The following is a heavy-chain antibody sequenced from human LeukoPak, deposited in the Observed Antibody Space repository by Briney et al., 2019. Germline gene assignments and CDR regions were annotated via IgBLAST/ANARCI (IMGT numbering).Heavy chain of an antibody. V-gene: IGHV3-30*18. Sequence: GGSLRLSCAASGFTFSSYAMHWVREAPGKGLEWVGVISYDGSNTYYVDSVKGRFTISRDNSKNTVYLQVNSLRPEDTAVYYCAKVHLTYYYDSSGYGFQDYSGQGTLVTVSS. J-gene: IGHJ4*02. D-gene: IGHD3-22*01. CDR3: AKVHLTYYYDSSGYGFQDY. CDR1: GFTFSSYA. CDR2: ISYDGSNT.